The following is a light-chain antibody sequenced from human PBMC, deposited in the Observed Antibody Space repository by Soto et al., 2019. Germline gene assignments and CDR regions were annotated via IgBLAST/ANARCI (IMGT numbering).Light chain of an antibody. Sequence: DIQMTQSPSTLSASVGDRVTITCRASQSIGSSLAWYQQKPGKAPKLLIYRASTLEDGVPSRFSGSGSGAEFSLTISSLQPDDVATYYCQQDSGYSPYTFGQGTKLEI. CDR2: RAS. V-gene: IGKV1-5*03. CDR1: QSIGSS. J-gene: IGKJ2*01. CDR3: QQDSGYSPYT.